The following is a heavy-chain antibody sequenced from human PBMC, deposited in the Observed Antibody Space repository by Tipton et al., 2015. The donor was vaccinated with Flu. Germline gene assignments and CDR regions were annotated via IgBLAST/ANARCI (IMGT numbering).Heavy chain of an antibody. D-gene: IGHD3-10*01. J-gene: IGHJ4*02. CDR2: VNYRGTT. V-gene: IGHV4-61*05. Sequence: LRLSCTVSGGSIRTRNNYWGWIRQPPGKGLEWIGYVNYRGTTNYNPSLMSRVTISVDTSKTQFSLKLSSVTAADTAMYYCASPGGGGYWGQGTLVTVSS. CDR3: ASPGGGGY. CDR1: GGSIRTRNNY.